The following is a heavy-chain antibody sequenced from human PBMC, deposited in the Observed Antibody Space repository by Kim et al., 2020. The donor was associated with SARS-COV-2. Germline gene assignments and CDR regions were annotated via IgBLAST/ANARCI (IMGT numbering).Heavy chain of an antibody. J-gene: IGHJ4*02. Sequence: ASVKVSCKASGYTFTGYYIQWVRQAPGQGLEWMGRINPNNGGTIYAQKFQGRVTMTTDTSTNTAYLELSGLRSDDTAFYYCTRAQSPAYSYGFLWGQGTLVTVSS. D-gene: IGHD5-18*01. CDR1: GYTFTGYY. CDR3: TRAQSPAYSYGFL. CDR2: INPNNGGT. V-gene: IGHV1-2*06.